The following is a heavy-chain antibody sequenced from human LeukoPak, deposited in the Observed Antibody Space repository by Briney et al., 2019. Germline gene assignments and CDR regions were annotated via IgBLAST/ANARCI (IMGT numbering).Heavy chain of an antibody. V-gene: IGHV3-21*01. CDR1: GFTFSSYS. CDR2: ISSSSSYI. J-gene: IGHJ4*02. D-gene: IGHD1-26*01. Sequence: GGSLRLSCAASGFTFSSYSMNWVRQAPGKGLEWASSISSSSSYIYYADSVKGRFTISRDNAKNSLYLQMNSLRAEDTAVYYCARDLLVGASFDYWGQGTLVTVSS. CDR3: ARDLLVGASFDY.